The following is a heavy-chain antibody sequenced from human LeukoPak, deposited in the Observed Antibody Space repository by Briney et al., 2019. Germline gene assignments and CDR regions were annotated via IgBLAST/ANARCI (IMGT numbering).Heavy chain of an antibody. CDR2: TYYRSKWYN. D-gene: IGHD6-6*01. J-gene: IGHJ4*02. V-gene: IGHV6-1*01. CDR3: ARAQGIAARSFDY. Sequence: SQTLSLTCAISGDSVSSNSAAWNWIRQSPSTGLEWLGRTYYRSKWYNDYAVSVKSRITINPDTSKNQFSLQLNSVTPEDTAVYYCARAQGIAARSFDYWGQGTLVTVSS. CDR1: GDSVSSNSAA.